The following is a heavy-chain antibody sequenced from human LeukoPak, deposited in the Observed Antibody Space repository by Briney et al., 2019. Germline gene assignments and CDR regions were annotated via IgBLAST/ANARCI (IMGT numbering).Heavy chain of an antibody. Sequence: ASVNVSCKASGYTFTDYYMHWARKPHGQGREWMRRINPNSGGTNYAQKFQGRVSMTRDTSISTAYMELSRLRSDDTAVYYCARTTINWFDPWGQGVLVTVSS. CDR3: ARTTINWFDP. V-gene: IGHV1-2*02. J-gene: IGHJ5*02. D-gene: IGHD5-24*01. CDR2: INPNSGGT. CDR1: GYTFTDYY.